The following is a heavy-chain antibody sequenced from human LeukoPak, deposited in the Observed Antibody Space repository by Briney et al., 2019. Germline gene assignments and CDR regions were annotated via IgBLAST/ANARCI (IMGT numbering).Heavy chain of an antibody. J-gene: IGHJ4*02. Sequence: GGSLRLSCAASGFTFSDYWMHWVRQTPGKGLEWVSCINTDGTSPTYADSVKGRFTISRDNSKNTLYLQMNSLRAEDTAVYYCAKIGEGDVHVAATLDYWGQGTLVTVSS. CDR1: GFTFSDYW. V-gene: IGHV3-74*01. CDR2: INTDGTSP. D-gene: IGHD2-15*01. CDR3: AKIGEGDVHVAATLDY.